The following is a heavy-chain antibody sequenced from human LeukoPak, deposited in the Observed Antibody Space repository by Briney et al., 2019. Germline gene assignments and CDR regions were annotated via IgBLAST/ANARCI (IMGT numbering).Heavy chain of an antibody. CDR3: AKADDVLLSFGELFGWGYFDY. CDR2: ISGSGGST. V-gene: IGHV3-23*01. J-gene: IGHJ4*02. Sequence: GGSLRLSCAASGFTFSSDAMSWGRQGPGKGLGWVSAISGSGGSTYYADSVKGRFTISRDTSNNMLYLQMNSPRAEDTAVYYCAKADDVLLSFGELFGWGYFDYWGQGTLVTVSS. CDR1: GFTFSSDA. D-gene: IGHD3-10*01.